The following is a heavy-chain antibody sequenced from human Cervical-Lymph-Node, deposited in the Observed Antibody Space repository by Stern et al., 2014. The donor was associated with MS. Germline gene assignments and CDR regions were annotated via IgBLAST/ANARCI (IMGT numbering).Heavy chain of an antibody. V-gene: IGHV3-21*01. Sequence: EVHLVESGGGLVKPGGSLRLSCAASGFIFSRYSMHWVRQAPGKGLEWVESISMISNSISYGDSVKGRFTISRTNAKNSLYLQMNSLRAEDTAVFYCASPGHSSAGPYWGQGTLVTVSS. D-gene: IGHD6-19*01. CDR1: GFIFSRYS. CDR3: ASPGHSSAGPY. CDR2: ISMISNSI. J-gene: IGHJ4*02.